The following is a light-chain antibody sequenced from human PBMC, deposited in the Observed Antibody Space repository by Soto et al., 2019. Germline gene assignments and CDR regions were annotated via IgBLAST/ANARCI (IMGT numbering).Light chain of an antibody. V-gene: IGLV4-60*02. Sequence: QSVLTQSSSASASLGSSVKLTCTLSSGHSSYIIGWHQQQPGKAPRYLMKLEGSGSYNKGSGVPDRFAGSRSGADRYLTISSRLLEDVADYYGEIRESNPRVFGGGTKLTVL. CDR2: LEGSGSY. CDR1: SGHSSYI. CDR3: EIRESNPRV. J-gene: IGLJ3*02.